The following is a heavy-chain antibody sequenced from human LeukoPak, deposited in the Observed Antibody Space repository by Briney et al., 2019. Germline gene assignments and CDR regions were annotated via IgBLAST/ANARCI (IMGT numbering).Heavy chain of an antibody. D-gene: IGHD3-3*01. J-gene: IGHJ6*03. CDR2: INYSGST. CDR3: AHTDFWSGYSSYYYYMDV. CDR1: GGSISSYY. Sequence: PSETLCLTCTVSGGSISSYYWSWIRQPPGKGLEGIGYINYSGSTNYNPSLKSRVTISVDTSKNQFSLKLTSVTAADTAVYYCAHTDFWSGYSSYYYYMDVWGKGTTVTVSS. V-gene: IGHV4-59*01.